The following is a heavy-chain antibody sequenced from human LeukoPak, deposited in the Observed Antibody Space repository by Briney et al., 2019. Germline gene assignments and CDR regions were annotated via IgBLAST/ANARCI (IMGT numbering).Heavy chain of an antibody. CDR3: AKTYYGSGSQAHFDY. V-gene: IGHV3-30*18. CDR1: GFTFSSYG. Sequence: GGSLRLSCAASGFTFSSYGMHWVRQAPGKGLEWVAVISYDGSNKYYADSVKGRFTISRDNSKNTLYLQMNSLRAEDTAVYYCAKTYYGSGSQAHFDYWGQGTLVTVSS. CDR2: ISYDGSNK. J-gene: IGHJ4*02. D-gene: IGHD3-10*01.